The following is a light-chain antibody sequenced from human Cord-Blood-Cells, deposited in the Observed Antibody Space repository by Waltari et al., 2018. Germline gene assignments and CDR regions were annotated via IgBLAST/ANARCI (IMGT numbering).Light chain of an antibody. CDR3: CSYAGSYTWV. J-gene: IGLJ3*02. Sequence: QSALTQPRSVSGSPGQSVTISCTGTSSDVGGYNYVSWYQQHPGKAPKLMIYDVSKRPSGVHALFSGSKSGNTASLTISGLQAEDEADYYCCSYAGSYTWVFGGGTKLTVL. CDR1: SSDVGGYNY. CDR2: DVS. V-gene: IGLV2-11*01.